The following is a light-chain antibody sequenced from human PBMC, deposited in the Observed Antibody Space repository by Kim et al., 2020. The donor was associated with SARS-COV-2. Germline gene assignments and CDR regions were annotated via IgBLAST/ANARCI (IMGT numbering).Light chain of an antibody. CDR2: GGS. CDR1: QSVVAN. Sequence: EIVMTQSPATLSVSPGERATLSCRASQSVVANLAWYQQKPGQAPKLLIYGGSTRATGVQDRFSGSGSGTEFTLTIRGLQSEDFAVYYCQQYNKWSGTFGQGTKLEI. J-gene: IGKJ2*01. V-gene: IGKV3-15*01. CDR3: QQYNKWSGT.